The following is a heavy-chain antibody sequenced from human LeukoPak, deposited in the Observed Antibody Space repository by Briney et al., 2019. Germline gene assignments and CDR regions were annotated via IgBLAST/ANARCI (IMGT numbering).Heavy chain of an antibody. CDR2: IHPNSGAT. CDR3: ARDSCGGGGCHYWYFDL. J-gene: IGHJ2*01. CDR1: GYTFTGYH. Sequence: ASVKVSCKTSGYTFTGYHMHWVRQAPGQGLEWMGWIHPNSGATNYAQKFQGRVTMTRDTPTSTASMELSSLKPDDTAVYYCARDSCGGGGCHYWYFDLWGRGTLVTVSS. V-gene: IGHV1-2*02. D-gene: IGHD6-19*01.